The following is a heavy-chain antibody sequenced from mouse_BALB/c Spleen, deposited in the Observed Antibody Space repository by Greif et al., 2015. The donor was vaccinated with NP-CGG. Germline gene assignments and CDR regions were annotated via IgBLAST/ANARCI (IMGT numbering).Heavy chain of an antibody. J-gene: IGHJ3*01. CDR3: ARNPSSTMITAY. D-gene: IGHD2-4*01. Sequence: QVQLQQSGAELVRPGSSVKISCKASGYAFSSYWMNWVKQRPGQGLEWIGQIYPGDGDTNYNGKFKGKATLTADKSSSTAYMQLSSLTSEDSAVYFCARNPSSTMITAYWGQGTLVTVSA. CDR1: GYAFSSYW. CDR2: IYPGDGDT. V-gene: IGHV1-80*01.